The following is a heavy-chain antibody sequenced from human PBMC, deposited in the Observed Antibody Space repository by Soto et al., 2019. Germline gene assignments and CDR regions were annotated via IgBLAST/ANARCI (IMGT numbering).Heavy chain of an antibody. CDR1: GGTFSSYT. J-gene: IGHJ4*01. V-gene: IGHV1-69*02. Sequence: SVKVSFKASGGTFSSYTISWVRQAPGQGLEWMGRIIPILGIANYAQKFQRRVTITADKSTSTAYMELSSLRSEDTAVYYCASGKGFDYWGHGTLVTVSS. CDR2: IIPILGIA. CDR3: ASGKGFDY.